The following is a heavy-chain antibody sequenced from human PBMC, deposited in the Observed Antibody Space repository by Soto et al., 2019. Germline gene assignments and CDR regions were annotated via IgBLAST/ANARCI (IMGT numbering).Heavy chain of an antibody. J-gene: IGHJ4*02. Sequence: PGESLKISCRGSGYTFISSWIGWVRQMPGKGLEWMGTIYPGDSDTRYSPSFEGHVTISADKSISTAYLQWRSVKAADSAVYFCARGGYGGNHVDYWGQGTQVTVS. CDR1: GYTFISSW. CDR3: ARGGYGGNHVDY. D-gene: IGHD2-15*01. CDR2: IYPGDSDT. V-gene: IGHV5-51*01.